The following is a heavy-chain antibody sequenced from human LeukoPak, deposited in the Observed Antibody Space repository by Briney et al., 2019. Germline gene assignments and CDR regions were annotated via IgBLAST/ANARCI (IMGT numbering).Heavy chain of an antibody. CDR2: IRDDGT. CDR3: NTDSLVLNY. Sequence: GGSLRLSCAASGFIVSSNYMSWVRQAPGRGLEWVSAIRDDGTWYADSVKGRFTISRDSSKNTLYLQMNSLKTEDTAVYYCNTDSLVLNYWGQGTLVTVSS. D-gene: IGHD3-16*01. V-gene: IGHV3-53*01. J-gene: IGHJ4*02. CDR1: GFIVSSNY.